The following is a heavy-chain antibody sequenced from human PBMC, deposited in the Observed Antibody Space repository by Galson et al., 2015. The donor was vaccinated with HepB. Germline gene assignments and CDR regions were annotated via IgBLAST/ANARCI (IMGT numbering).Heavy chain of an antibody. CDR2: ISSSSSTI. V-gene: IGHV3-48*02. J-gene: IGHJ6*02. CDR3: ARTPLEESWFGEESEYGMDV. Sequence: SLRLSCAASGFTFGSYSMNWVRQAPGKGLEWVSYISSSSSTIYYADSVKGRFTISRDNAKNSLYLQMNSLRDEDTAVYYCARTPLEESWFGEESEYGMDVWGQGTTVTVSS. CDR1: GFTFGSYS. D-gene: IGHD3-10*01.